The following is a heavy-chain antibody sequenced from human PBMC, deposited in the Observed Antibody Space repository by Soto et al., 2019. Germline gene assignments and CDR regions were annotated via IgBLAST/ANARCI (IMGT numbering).Heavy chain of an antibody. D-gene: IGHD3-22*01. J-gene: IGHJ4*02. CDR1: GFTFSSDA. CDR3: AKDAAGYHSYCDQ. Sequence: VGSLRLSCAASGFTFSSDAMSWVRQAPGKGLEWGSSSSGVDGRTYYAECVKGRFTISRDNSKKMVYLSMSSLRAEATAVYYCAKDAAGYHSYCDQWGQGTLVTVSS. V-gene: IGHV3-23*01. CDR2: SSGVDGRT.